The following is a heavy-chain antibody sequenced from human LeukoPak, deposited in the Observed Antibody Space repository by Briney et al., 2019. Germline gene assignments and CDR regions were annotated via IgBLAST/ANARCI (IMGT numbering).Heavy chain of an antibody. CDR1: GFTFSSYW. J-gene: IGHJ4*02. D-gene: IGHD1-26*01. CDR2: IKQDGSEK. Sequence: GGSLRLSCAASGFTFSSYWMSWVRQAPGKGLEWVANIKQDGSEKYYVDSVKGRFTISRDNAKNSLYLQMNSLRAEDTAVYYCAKDSLTSGATSFDYWGQGTLVTVSS. CDR3: AKDSLTSGATSFDY. V-gene: IGHV3-7*01.